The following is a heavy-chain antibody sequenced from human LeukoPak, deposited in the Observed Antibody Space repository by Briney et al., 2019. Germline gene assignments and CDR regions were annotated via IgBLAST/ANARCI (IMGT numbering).Heavy chain of an antibody. CDR3: AREVIAVAGSRFDY. J-gene: IGHJ4*02. CDR1: GFTFSSYS. Sequence: GGSLRLSCAASGFTFSSYSMNWVRQAPGKGLEWVSSISSSSYIYYADSVKGRFTISRDSAKNSLYLQMNSLRAEDTAVYYCAREVIAVAGSRFDYWGQGTLVTVSS. V-gene: IGHV3-21*01. D-gene: IGHD6-19*01. CDR2: ISSSSYI.